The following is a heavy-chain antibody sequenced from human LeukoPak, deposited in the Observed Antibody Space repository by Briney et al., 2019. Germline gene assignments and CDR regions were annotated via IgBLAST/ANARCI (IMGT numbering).Heavy chain of an antibody. J-gene: IGHJ4*02. CDR3: ARDRAWHGYNWNYFDY. CDR1: GFTVSSNY. Sequence: GGSLRLSCVASGFTVSSNYMNWVRQAPGKGLEWVSYISSSSSTIYYADSVKGRFTISRDNAKNSLYLQMNSLRAEDTAVYYCARDRAWHGYNWNYFDYWGQGTLVTVSS. V-gene: IGHV3-48*04. D-gene: IGHD1-20*01. CDR2: ISSSSSTI.